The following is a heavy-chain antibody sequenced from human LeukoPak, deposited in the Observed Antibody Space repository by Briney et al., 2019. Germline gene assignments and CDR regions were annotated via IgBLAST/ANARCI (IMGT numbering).Heavy chain of an antibody. J-gene: IGHJ4*02. Sequence: GGSLRLSCAASGFTFSSYSMNWVRQAPGKGLEWVSSISSSSGYVHYADSVKGRFTISRDNAKNSLYLQMNSLGAEDTAVYYCARDYDFYCSGDNCYSPRLSDYWGQGTLVTVSS. CDR3: ARDYDFYCSGDNCYSPRLSDY. D-gene: IGHD2-15*01. CDR2: ISSSSGYV. V-gene: IGHV3-21*01. CDR1: GFTFSSYS.